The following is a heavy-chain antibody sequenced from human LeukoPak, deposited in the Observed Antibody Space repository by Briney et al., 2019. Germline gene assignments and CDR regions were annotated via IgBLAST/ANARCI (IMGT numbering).Heavy chain of an antibody. D-gene: IGHD6-19*01. CDR1: GYTFTSYD. Sequence: ASVKVSCKASGYTFTSYDINWVRQATGQGLEWMGWMNPNSGNTGYAQKFQGRVTMTRNTSISTAYMELSSLRSEDTAVYYCASWSVAGTLYYYYGMDVWGQGTTVTVSS. CDR3: ASWSVAGTLYYYYGMDV. CDR2: MNPNSGNT. J-gene: IGHJ6*02. V-gene: IGHV1-8*01.